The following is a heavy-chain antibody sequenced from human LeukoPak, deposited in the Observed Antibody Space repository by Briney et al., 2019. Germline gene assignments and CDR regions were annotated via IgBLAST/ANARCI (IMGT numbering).Heavy chain of an antibody. CDR2: IYHSGST. J-gene: IGHJ4*02. D-gene: IGHD3-22*01. Sequence: SETLSLTCTVSGYSMSSGYYWGWIRQPPGKGREWIGSIYHSGSTYYNPSLRSRVTVSVNTSKNQVSQKMSSLTAADTAVYYCARGIHDSSGYSDYWGQGTLVIVSS. V-gene: IGHV4-38-2*02. CDR1: GYSMSSGYY. CDR3: ARGIHDSSGYSDY.